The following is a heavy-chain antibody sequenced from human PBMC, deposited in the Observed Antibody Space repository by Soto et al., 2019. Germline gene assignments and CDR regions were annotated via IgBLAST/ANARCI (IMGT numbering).Heavy chain of an antibody. CDR2: TYYRSKWFN. J-gene: IGHJ6*02. D-gene: IGHD2-15*01. Sequence: SQPLSLTCAISGDSVSSDSAAWNWIRQSPSRGLEWLGRTYYRSKWFNDYAVSVKSRITINPDTSRNQLSLQLNSVTPEDTAVYYCARVRYCRGGSCYYGMDVWGQGTTVTSP. CDR3: ARVRYCRGGSCYYGMDV. CDR1: GDSVSSDSAA. V-gene: IGHV6-1*01.